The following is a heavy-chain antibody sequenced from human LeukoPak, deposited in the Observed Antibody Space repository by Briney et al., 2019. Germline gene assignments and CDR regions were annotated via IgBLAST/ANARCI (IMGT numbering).Heavy chain of an antibody. CDR3: AREGAAGAFDI. J-gene: IGHJ3*02. CDR1: GGSISSYY. V-gene: IGHV4-59*01. CDR2: IYYSGST. Sequence: SETLSLTCIVSGGSISSYYWSWIRLPPGKGLEWIGYIYYSGSTNYNPSLKSRVTISVDTSKNQFFLKVSSVTAADTAVYYCAREGAAGAFDIWGQGTMVTVSS.